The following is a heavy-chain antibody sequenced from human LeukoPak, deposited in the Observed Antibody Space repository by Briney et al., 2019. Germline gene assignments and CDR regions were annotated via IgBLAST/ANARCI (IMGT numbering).Heavy chain of an antibody. Sequence: GGSLRLSCAASGFTFSSYAMSWVRQAPGKGLEWVSAISGSGGSTYYADSVKGRFTISRDNSKNTLYLQMNSLSAEDTAVYYCAKYYGSGSYYNVQRYFDYWGQGTLVTVSS. D-gene: IGHD3-10*01. CDR1: GFTFSSYA. J-gene: IGHJ4*02. CDR3: AKYYGSGSYYNVQRYFDY. V-gene: IGHV3-23*01. CDR2: ISGSGGST.